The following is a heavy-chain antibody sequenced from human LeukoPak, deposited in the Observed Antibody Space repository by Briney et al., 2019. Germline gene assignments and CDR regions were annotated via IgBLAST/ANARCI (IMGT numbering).Heavy chain of an antibody. Sequence: ASVKVSCKASGYTFTSYAMNWVRQAPGQGLEWMGRINTNTGNPTYAQGFTGRFVFSLDTSVSTAYLQISSLKAEDTAVYYCAVAYCGGDCYPTYYFDYWGQGTLVTVSS. CDR3: AVAYCGGDCYPTYYFDY. CDR2: INTNTGNP. CDR1: GYTFTSYA. D-gene: IGHD2-21*02. J-gene: IGHJ4*02. V-gene: IGHV7-4-1*02.